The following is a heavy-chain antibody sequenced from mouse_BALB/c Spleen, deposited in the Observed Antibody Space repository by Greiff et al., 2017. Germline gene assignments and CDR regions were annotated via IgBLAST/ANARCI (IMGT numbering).Heavy chain of an antibody. D-gene: IGHD1-3*01. Sequence: EVQLQESGGGLVQPGGSLRLSCATSGFTFTDYYMSWVRQPPGKALEWLGFIRNKANGYTTEYSASVKGRFTISRDNSQSILYLQMNTLRAEDSATYYCARDIKYDYAMDYWGQGTSVTVSS. CDR3: ARDIKYDYAMDY. CDR2: IRNKANGYTT. J-gene: IGHJ4*01. CDR1: GFTFTDYY. V-gene: IGHV7-3*02.